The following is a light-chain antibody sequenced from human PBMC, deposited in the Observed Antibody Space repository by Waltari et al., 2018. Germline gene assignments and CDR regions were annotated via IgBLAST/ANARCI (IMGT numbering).Light chain of an antibody. J-gene: IGKJ5*01. Sequence: EIVMTQFPATLAVSPGERATLSCRARQRVSSNLAWYQQKPGQAPRLLIYDASTRATSIPARFSGSGSGTEFTLTISSLQSEDFAVYYCQQYTNWPPLTFGGGTRVEIK. CDR2: DAS. CDR3: QQYTNWPPLT. CDR1: QRVSSN. V-gene: IGKV3-15*01.